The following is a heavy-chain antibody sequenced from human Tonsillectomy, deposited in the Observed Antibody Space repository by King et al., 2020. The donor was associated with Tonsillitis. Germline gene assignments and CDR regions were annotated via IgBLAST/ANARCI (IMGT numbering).Heavy chain of an antibody. CDR3: PRDENDAFYIY. D-gene: IGHD2/OR15-2a*01. CDR1: GFTFSAYW. Sequence: VQLVESGGGLVQPGGSLRLSCAASGFTFSAYWMTWVRQTPGKGLEWLANIKEDGTRTFYADSVRGRFTISRDNRKNVLYLQMNNLRAEDAAVYFCPRDENDAFYIYWGQGDLVTVSS. J-gene: IGHJ4*02. CDR2: IKEDGTRT. V-gene: IGHV3-7*03.